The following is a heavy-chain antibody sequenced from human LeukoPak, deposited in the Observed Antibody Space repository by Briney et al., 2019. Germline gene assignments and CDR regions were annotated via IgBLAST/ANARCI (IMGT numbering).Heavy chain of an antibody. CDR3: ARVGGYDYVWGSYRYLDY. V-gene: IGHV4-34*01. CDR1: GGSFSGYY. Sequence: SETQSLTCAVYGGSFSGYYWSWIRQPPGKGLECIGEITHSGSTNSNPALKSRVTISVDTSKNQFSLKLSSVTAADTAVYYCARVGGYDYVWGSYRYLDYWGQGTLVTVSS. CDR2: ITHSGST. J-gene: IGHJ4*02. D-gene: IGHD3-16*02.